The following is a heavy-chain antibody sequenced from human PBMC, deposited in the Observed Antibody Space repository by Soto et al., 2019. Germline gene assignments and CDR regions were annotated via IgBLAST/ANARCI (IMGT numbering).Heavy chain of an antibody. Sequence: QVQLVESGGGVVQPGRSLRLSCAASGFTFSSYGMHWVRQAPGKGLEWVAVISYDGSNKYYADSVKGRFTISRDNSKNRLYLQMNSLRAEDTAVYYCSKSEGPMVRGVITHFDYWGQGTLVTVSS. J-gene: IGHJ4*02. CDR2: ISYDGSNK. CDR3: SKSEGPMVRGVITHFDY. V-gene: IGHV3-30*18. D-gene: IGHD3-10*01. CDR1: GFTFSSYG.